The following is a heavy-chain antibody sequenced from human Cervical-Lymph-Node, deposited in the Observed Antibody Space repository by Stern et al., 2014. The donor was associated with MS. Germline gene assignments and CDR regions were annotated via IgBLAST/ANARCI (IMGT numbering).Heavy chain of an antibody. CDR2: IYYSGST. Sequence: VQLQESGPGLVKPSETLSLTCTVSGGSISSYYWSWIRQPPGKGLEWIGYIYYSGSTNYNPSLKSRVTISVDTSKNQFSLKLSSVTAADTAVYYCARAPLPYGSSSVLGWYFDLWGRGTLVTVSS. V-gene: IGHV4-59*01. J-gene: IGHJ2*01. CDR1: GGSISSYY. D-gene: IGHD6-13*01. CDR3: ARAPLPYGSSSVLGWYFDL.